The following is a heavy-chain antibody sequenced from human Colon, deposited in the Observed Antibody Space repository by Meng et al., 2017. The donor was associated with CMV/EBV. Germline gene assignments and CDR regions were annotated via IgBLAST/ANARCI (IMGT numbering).Heavy chain of an antibody. Sequence: GGSLRLSCAASGFTFSSYSMNWVRQAPGRGLEWIAFISATGNTIYYADSVRGRFTISRDNAKNSLSLQMNSLTAEDTATYYCVRERPSTLVLPGPFDFWGQGTMVTVSS. J-gene: IGHJ3*01. CDR2: ISATGNTI. CDR1: GFTFSSYS. D-gene: IGHD5/OR15-5a*01. CDR3: VRERPSTLVLPGPFDF. V-gene: IGHV3-48*04.